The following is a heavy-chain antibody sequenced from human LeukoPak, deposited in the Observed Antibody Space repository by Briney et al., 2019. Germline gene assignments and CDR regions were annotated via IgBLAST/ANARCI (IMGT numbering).Heavy chain of an antibody. Sequence: PSETLSLTCTVSGGSISSHYWSWSRHPPAQGLEWVGYIYYGGSPDYNPSLKNRVTISVDTSKNQISLKLSSVTAADTAVYYCARGGNALDYWGQGTLVTVSS. V-gene: IGHV4-59*11. D-gene: IGHD4-23*01. CDR1: GGSISSHY. CDR2: IYYGGSP. J-gene: IGHJ4*02. CDR3: ARGGNALDY.